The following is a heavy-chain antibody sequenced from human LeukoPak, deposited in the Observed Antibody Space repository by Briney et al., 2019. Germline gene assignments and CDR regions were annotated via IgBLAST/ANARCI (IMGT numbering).Heavy chain of an antibody. CDR2: IWLNGSIE. J-gene: IGHJ6*02. V-gene: IGHV3-33*01. CDR1: GFTLRSSD. Sequence: GGCLRLSCEVSGFTLRSSDMHWVRQAPGKGLKWVAVIWLNGSIERYADSVKGRFTVSRDNSGTTLYLQMNSLRVEDTAVYYCARGPLNEFGVDDWGQGTTVPVSS. D-gene: IGHD1-1*01. CDR3: ARGPLNEFGVDD.